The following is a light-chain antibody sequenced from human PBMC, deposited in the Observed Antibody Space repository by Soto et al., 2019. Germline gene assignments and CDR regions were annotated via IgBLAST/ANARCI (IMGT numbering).Light chain of an antibody. Sequence: RDPARPPWRVSVGEIVAKGLMASQSIITYLNWYQQTPGKAPKVLIYAASNLQSGFPPRFSCSGSVRDFTLSISSLQLEDVATHFRQQRYRTPSTCGEGTRLEIK. CDR3: QQRYRTPST. V-gene: IGKV1-39*01. CDR2: AAS. J-gene: IGKJ5*01. CDR1: QSIITY.